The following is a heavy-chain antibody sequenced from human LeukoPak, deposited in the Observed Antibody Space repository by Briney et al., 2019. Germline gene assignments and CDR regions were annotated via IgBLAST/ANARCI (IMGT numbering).Heavy chain of an antibody. CDR2: VSGSGGGT. V-gene: IGHV3-23*01. CDR1: GLTFTRHT. CDR3: ARGDPHADL. J-gene: IGHJ5*02. Sequence: GGSLRLSCVVSGLTFTRHTVSWVRQAPGKGLAWVSSVSGSGGGTHYAASVKGRFTISRDSARTSLYLQMNSLRVEDTGVYFCARGDPHADLWGQGTLVTVSS.